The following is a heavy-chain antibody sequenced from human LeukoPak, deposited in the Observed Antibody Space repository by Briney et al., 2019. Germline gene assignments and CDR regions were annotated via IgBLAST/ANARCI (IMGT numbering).Heavy chain of an antibody. CDR3: ARRLTFSGSSQGGYFDY. Sequence: PGGSLRLSCAASGFTFSSYWMSWVRQAPGKGLEWVANIKQDGSEKYYVDSVKGRFTISRDNAKNSLYLQMNSLRAEDTAVYYCARRLTFSGSSQGGYFDYWGQGTLVTVSS. CDR2: IKQDGSEK. V-gene: IGHV3-7*01. D-gene: IGHD1-26*01. J-gene: IGHJ4*02. CDR1: GFTFSSYW.